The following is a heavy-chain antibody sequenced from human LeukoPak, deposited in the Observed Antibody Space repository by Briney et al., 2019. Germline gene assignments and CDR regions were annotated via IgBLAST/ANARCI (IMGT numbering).Heavy chain of an antibody. J-gene: IGHJ6*03. V-gene: IGHV4-4*07. Sequence: SETLSLTCTVSGGSISYFYWSWLRQPAGKGLEWIGRIYTSGSTNYNPSLKSRGTISVDTSKNQFSLKLSSVTAADTAVYYCARTTEAHSWRTRYYDYYMDVWGKGTTVTVSS. D-gene: IGHD6-13*01. CDR3: ARTTEAHSWRTRYYDYYMDV. CDR2: IYTSGST. CDR1: GGSISYFY.